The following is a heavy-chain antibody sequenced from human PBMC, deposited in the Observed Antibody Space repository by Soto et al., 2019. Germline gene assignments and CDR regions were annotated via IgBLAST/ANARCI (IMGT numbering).Heavy chain of an antibody. CDR2: INTDGSST. CDR3: AKRGVDTFGLSY. V-gene: IGHV3-23*01. Sequence: GGSLRLSCAASGFTFSSYAMSWVRQAPGKGLEWVSGINTDGSSTSYADSVKGRFTISRDNAKNTLYLQMNSLRVEDTAMYYCAKRGVDTFGLSYWGQGTLVTVSS. J-gene: IGHJ4*02. CDR1: GFTFSSYA. D-gene: IGHD3-10*01.